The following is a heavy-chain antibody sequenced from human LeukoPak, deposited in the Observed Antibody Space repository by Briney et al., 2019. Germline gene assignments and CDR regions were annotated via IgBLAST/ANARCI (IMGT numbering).Heavy chain of an antibody. J-gene: IGHJ3*02. V-gene: IGHV3-30*04. CDR3: AKGYYEIHDAFDI. CDR2: ISYDGRNK. Sequence: GGSLRLSCAVSGFTFSTYAMHWVRQAPGKGLEWVAFISYDGRNKYYADSVEGRFTISRDNSKNTLFLQMNSLRAEDTAVYYCAKGYYEIHDAFDIWGQGTMVTVSS. D-gene: IGHD3-9*01. CDR1: GFTFSTYA.